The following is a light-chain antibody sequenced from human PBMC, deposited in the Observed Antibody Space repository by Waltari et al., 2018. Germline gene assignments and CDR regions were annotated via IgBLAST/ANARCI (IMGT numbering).Light chain of an antibody. CDR2: EAS. Sequence: GDRITITCRASQTISSWLAWYQQKPGKAPKSLIYEASTLESGVPSRFAGSGSGTEFTLTISSLQPDDFATYYCQQYHSDPFTFGPGTKVVVK. CDR1: QTISSW. J-gene: IGKJ3*01. CDR3: QQYHSDPFT. V-gene: IGKV1-5*03.